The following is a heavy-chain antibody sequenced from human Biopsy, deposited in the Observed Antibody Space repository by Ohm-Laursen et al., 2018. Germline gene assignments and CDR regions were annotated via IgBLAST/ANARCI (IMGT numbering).Heavy chain of an antibody. Sequence: SHTLSLTCAVYGGSLSGYYWNWIRQSPGKGLEWIGEINHRGFTSNNPSLKSRVTISVDTSKNQFSLKLGSVTAADTAVYYCAKNLAASSYALDIWGQGTMVTVSS. CDR2: INHRGFT. D-gene: IGHD2/OR15-2a*01. CDR3: AKNLAASSYALDI. J-gene: IGHJ3*02. V-gene: IGHV4-34*01. CDR1: GGSLSGYY.